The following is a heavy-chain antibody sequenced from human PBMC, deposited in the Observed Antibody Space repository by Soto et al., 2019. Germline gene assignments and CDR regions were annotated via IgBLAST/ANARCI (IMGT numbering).Heavy chain of an antibody. J-gene: IGHJ6*02. D-gene: IGHD2-15*01. CDR3: KTGSVDGV. CDR2: IKRKIDGEAT. CDR1: GFSFSNAW. V-gene: IGHV3-15*07. Sequence: EVQLVESGGGLVKPGGSLRLSCAASGFSFSNAWMNWVRQAPGKGLEWVGRIKRKIDGEATDYAGPVKGRFTVFRDDSKSALYLQMNSLKGDDTAVYYCKTGSVDGVWGQGTTVTVS.